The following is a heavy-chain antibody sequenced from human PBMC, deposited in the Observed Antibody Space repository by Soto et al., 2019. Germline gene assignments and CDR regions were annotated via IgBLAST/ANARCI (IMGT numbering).Heavy chain of an antibody. Sequence: ASVKVSCKASGYTFTGYYMHWVRQAPGQGLEWMGWINPNSGGTNYAQKFQGRVTMTRDTSISTAYMELSRLRSDDTAAYYCARRAAADNKCFQHWGQGTLVTVSS. CDR1: GYTFTGYY. CDR3: ARRAAADNKCFQH. V-gene: IGHV1-2*02. J-gene: IGHJ1*01. D-gene: IGHD6-13*01. CDR2: INPNSGGT.